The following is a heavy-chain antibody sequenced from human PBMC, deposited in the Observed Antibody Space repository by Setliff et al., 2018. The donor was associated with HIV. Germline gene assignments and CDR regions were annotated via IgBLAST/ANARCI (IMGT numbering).Heavy chain of an antibody. CDR3: ASWPSSYWSYSYYYIDV. Sequence: GGSLRLSCAASGFEFSDYYMSWIRQAPGKGLEWVSYISPSGSTLYYADSVKGRFTISRDNAKNSLHLQMNSLSAEDTAVYYCASWPSSYWSYSYYYIDVWGKGTTVTVSS. J-gene: IGHJ6*03. CDR1: GFEFSDYY. D-gene: IGHD6-13*01. CDR2: ISPSGSTL. V-gene: IGHV3-11*01.